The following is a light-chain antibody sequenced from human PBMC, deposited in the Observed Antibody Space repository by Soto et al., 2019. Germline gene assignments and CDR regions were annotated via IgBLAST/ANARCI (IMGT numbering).Light chain of an antibody. CDR2: LNSDGSH. Sequence: QLVLTQSPSASASLGVSVKLTCTLSSGHSSYAIAWHQQQPEKGPRYLMKLNSDGSHSKGDGIPDRFSGSSSGAERYLTISSLQSEDEADYYCQTWGTGIRGVFGGGTQLTVL. V-gene: IGLV4-69*01. J-gene: IGLJ2*01. CDR3: QTWGTGIRGV. CDR1: SGHSSYA.